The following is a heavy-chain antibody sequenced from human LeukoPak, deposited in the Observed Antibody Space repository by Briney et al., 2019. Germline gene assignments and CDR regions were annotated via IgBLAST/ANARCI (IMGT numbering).Heavy chain of an antibody. CDR3: AKDHPARNFDY. J-gene: IGHJ4*02. CDR1: GFTFSSYG. CDR2: ISYDGSNK. V-gene: IGHV3-30*18. Sequence: GGSLRLSCAASGFTFSSYGMYWVRQAPGKGLEWVAVISYDGSNKYYADSVKGRFTISRDNSKNTLYLQMNSLRAEDTAVYYCAKDHPARNFDYWGQGTLVTVSS. D-gene: IGHD2-2*01.